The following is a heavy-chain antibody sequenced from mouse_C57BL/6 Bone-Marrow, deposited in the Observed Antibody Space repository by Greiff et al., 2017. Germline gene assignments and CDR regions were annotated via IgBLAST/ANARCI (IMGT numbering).Heavy chain of an antibody. D-gene: IGHD1-1*01. Sequence: QVQLQQSGAELARPGASVKLSCKASGYTFTSYGISWVKQRTGQGLEWIGEIYPRSGNTYYNEKFKGKATLTAYKSSSTAYMELRSLTSEDSAVYFCARSLLLFAYWGQGTLVTVSA. CDR3: ARSLLLFAY. CDR2: IYPRSGNT. CDR1: GYTFTSYG. V-gene: IGHV1-81*01. J-gene: IGHJ3*01.